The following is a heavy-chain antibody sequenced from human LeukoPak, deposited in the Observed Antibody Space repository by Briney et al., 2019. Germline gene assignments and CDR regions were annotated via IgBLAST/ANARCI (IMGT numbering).Heavy chain of an antibody. CDR1: GGSISSSSYY. V-gene: IGHV4-39*07. D-gene: IGHD2/OR15-2a*01. CDR3: AREISSIGGHFDY. J-gene: IGHJ4*02. Sequence: PSETLSLTCTVSGGSISSSSYYWGWIRQPPGKGLEWIGSIYYSGSTYYNPSLKSRVTISVDTSKNQFSLKLSSVTAADTAVYYCAREISSIGGHFDYWGQGTLVTVSS. CDR2: IYYSGST.